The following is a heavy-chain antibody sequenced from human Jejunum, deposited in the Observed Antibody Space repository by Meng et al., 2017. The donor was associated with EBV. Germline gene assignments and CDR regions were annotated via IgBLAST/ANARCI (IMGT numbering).Heavy chain of an antibody. D-gene: IGHD3-3*01. Sequence: VQLQAPGTAVVKPSGTLSLTCAVSGDSISSSNWWSWVRQPPGKGLEWIGEIYHSGSTNYNPSLKSRVTISVDKSKNQFSLKLSSVTAADTAVYYCARYGSGYFPALWYWGQGTLVTVSS. CDR1: GDSISSSNW. CDR3: ARYGSGYFPALWY. V-gene: IGHV4-4*02. CDR2: IYHSGST. J-gene: IGHJ4*02.